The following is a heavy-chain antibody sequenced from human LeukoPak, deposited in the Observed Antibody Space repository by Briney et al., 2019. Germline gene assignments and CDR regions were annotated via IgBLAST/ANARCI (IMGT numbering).Heavy chain of an antibody. CDR2: IYYSGST. V-gene: IGHV4-59*08. CDR1: GGSISSYY. CDR3: ARHSANYYYYGLDV. J-gene: IGHJ6*02. Sequence: SETSSLTCTVSGGSISSYYWSWIRQPPGKGLEWIGYIYYSGSTNYNPSLKSRVTISVDTSKNQFSLKLSSVTAADTAVYYCARHSANYYYYGLDVWGQGTTVTVSS.